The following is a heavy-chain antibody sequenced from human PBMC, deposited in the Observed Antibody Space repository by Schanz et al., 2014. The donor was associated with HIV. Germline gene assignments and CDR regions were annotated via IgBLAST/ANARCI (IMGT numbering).Heavy chain of an antibody. V-gene: IGHV3-7*01. CDR2: IKQDGSEK. Sequence: EVQLVESGGGLVQPGGSLRLSCAASGFTFSRYWMSWVRQAPGKGLEWVANIKQDGSEKHYVASVKGRFTISRDNAKNSLYLQMNSLRAEDTAVYYCAKDRITGTTGVPYYYYGMDVWGQGTTVTVSS. CDR1: GFTFSRYW. D-gene: IGHD1-7*01. J-gene: IGHJ6*02. CDR3: AKDRITGTTGVPYYYYGMDV.